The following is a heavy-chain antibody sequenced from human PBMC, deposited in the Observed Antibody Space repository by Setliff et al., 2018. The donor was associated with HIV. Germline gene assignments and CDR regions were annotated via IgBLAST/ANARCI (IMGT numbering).Heavy chain of an antibody. V-gene: IGHV1-69*05. CDR1: GGAFSSYA. Sequence: GASVKVSCKASGGAFSSYALSWVRQAPGQGLEWMGGIIPIFGTANYAQKFQGRVTITTDESTSTAYMELSSLRSEDTAVYYCARDDGGYNYAEAFDVWGQGTMVTVSS. CDR2: IIPIFGTA. CDR3: ARDDGGYNYAEAFDV. D-gene: IGHD3-16*01. J-gene: IGHJ3*01.